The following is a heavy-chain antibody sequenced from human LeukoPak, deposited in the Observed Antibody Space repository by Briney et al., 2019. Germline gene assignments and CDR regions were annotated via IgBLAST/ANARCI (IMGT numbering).Heavy chain of an antibody. D-gene: IGHD1-26*01. Sequence: PSETLSLTCTVSGGSMSSYYWSWIRQPPGKGLEWIGYIYYSGSTNYNPSLKSRVTISVDTSKNQFTLKLSSVTAEDTALYYCAKDSEGLMAGDFQHWGQGTLVTVSS. CDR2: IYYSGST. V-gene: IGHV4-59*01. CDR1: GGSMSSYY. CDR3: AKDSEGLMAGDFQH. J-gene: IGHJ1*01.